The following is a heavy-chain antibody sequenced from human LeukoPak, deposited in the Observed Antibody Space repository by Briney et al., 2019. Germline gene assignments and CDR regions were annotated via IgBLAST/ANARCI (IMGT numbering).Heavy chain of an antibody. CDR2: IKSKTDGGTT. Sequence: PGGSLRLSCAASGFTFSNAWMNWVRQAPGKGLEWVGRIKSKTDGGTTDYAAPVKGRFTISRDDSKNTLYLQMNSLKTEDTAIYYCTTDLGYSSSDFDYWGQGALVTVSS. CDR3: TTDLGYSSSDFDY. D-gene: IGHD6-13*01. V-gene: IGHV3-15*07. CDR1: GFTFSNAW. J-gene: IGHJ4*02.